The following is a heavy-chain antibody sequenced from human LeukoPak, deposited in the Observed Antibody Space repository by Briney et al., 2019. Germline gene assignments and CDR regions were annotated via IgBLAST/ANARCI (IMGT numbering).Heavy chain of an antibody. CDR3: ARAGGYYDILTGYSLLLDY. D-gene: IGHD3-9*01. J-gene: IGHJ4*02. CDR2: IYYSGST. CDR1: GGSISSYY. V-gene: IGHV4-59*01. Sequence: PSETLSLTCTVSGGSISSYYWSWIRQPPGKGLEWIGYIYYSGSTNYNPSLKSRVTISVDTSKNQFSLKLSSVTAADTAVHYCARAGGYYDILTGYSLLLDYWGQGTLVTVSS.